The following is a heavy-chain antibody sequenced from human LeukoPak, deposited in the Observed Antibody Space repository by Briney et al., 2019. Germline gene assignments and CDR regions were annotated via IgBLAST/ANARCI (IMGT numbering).Heavy chain of an antibody. J-gene: IGHJ3*02. Sequence: SSETLSLTCTVSGGSISSSSYYWGWIRQPPGKGLEWIGSIYYSGSIYYNPSLKSRVTISVDTSKNQFSLKLSSVTAADTAVYYCARGPVLRFLEWLPWSAGAFDIWGQGTMVTVSS. D-gene: IGHD3-3*01. CDR3: ARGPVLRFLEWLPWSAGAFDI. V-gene: IGHV4-39*07. CDR2: IYYSGSI. CDR1: GGSISSSSYY.